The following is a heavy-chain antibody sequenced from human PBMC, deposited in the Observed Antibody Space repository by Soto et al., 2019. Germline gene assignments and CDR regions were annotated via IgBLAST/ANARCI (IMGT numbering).Heavy chain of an antibody. Sequence: ASVKFCCKASGYDFIGHGISWVRQARGQGLEWMGCINSYNGDTKYARKYQDRITLTKDKSTRTVYMELTSLRSDDTAVYYCARDQWLKVPAVVGDKFDSWGQGTLVTVSS. CDR3: ARDQWLKVPAVVGDKFDS. V-gene: IGHV1-18*04. CDR2: INSYNGDT. CDR1: GYDFIGHG. J-gene: IGHJ5*01. D-gene: IGHD6-19*01.